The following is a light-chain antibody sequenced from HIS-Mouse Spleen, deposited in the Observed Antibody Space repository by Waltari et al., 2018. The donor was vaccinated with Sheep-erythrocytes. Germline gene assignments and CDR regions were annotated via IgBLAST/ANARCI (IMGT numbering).Light chain of an antibody. CDR1: SSDVGGYNY. J-gene: IGLJ3*02. Sequence: QSALTQPPSASGSPGQSVTISCTGTSSDVGGYNYVSWYQQPPGKAPNLMIYEVSKRPSGVPDRVSGSKSGNTASLTVSGLQAEDEADYYCSSYAGSNNWVFGGGTKLTVL. V-gene: IGLV2-8*01. CDR2: EVS. CDR3: SSYAGSNNWV.